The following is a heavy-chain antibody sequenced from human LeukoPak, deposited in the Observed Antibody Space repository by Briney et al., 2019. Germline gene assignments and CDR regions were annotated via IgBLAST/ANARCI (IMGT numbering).Heavy chain of an antibody. Sequence: SETLSLTCTVSGGSISSYYWSWIRQPAGKGLEWIGRIYTSGSTNYNPSLKSRVTISVDKSENQFSLKLSSVTAADTAVYYCAGRDYGDPSFDYWGQGTLGTVSS. CDR2: IYTSGST. CDR1: GGSISSYY. D-gene: IGHD4-17*01. V-gene: IGHV4-4*07. J-gene: IGHJ4*02. CDR3: AGRDYGDPSFDY.